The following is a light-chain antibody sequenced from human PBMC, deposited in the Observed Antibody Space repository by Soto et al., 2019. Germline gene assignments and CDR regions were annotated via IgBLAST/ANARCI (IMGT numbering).Light chain of an antibody. CDR2: GAS. CDR3: QQYGSSSFT. Sequence: EIVLTQSPGTLSLSPGERATLSCRASQSVSSSYLAWYQQKPGQAPRLLIYGASSRATGIPDRFSGSGSGTDFTLTISRLEPEDFAVYYCQQYGSSSFTFGPGTNVD. J-gene: IGKJ3*01. CDR1: QSVSSSY. V-gene: IGKV3-20*01.